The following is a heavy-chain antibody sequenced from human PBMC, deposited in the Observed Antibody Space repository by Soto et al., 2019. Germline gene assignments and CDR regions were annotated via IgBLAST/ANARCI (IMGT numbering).Heavy chain of an antibody. CDR2: ISSSSSYI. J-gene: IGHJ6*02. Sequence: GGSLRLSCAASGFTFSSYSMNWVRQAPGKGLEWVSSISSSSSYIYYADSVKGRFTISRDNAKNTLYLQMNSLRAEDTAVYYCAKDYDLHYYYGMDVWGQGTTVTVSS. D-gene: IGHD3-16*01. CDR1: GFTFSSYS. CDR3: AKDYDLHYYYGMDV. V-gene: IGHV3-21*01.